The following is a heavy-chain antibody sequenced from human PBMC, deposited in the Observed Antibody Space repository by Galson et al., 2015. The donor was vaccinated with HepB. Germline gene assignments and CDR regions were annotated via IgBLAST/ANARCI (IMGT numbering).Heavy chain of an antibody. V-gene: IGHV3-30*02. CDR2: IRYDGSNK. D-gene: IGHD4-17*01. J-gene: IGHJ6*02. CDR3: AKAYGDYYYGMDV. CDR1: GFTFSSYG. Sequence: SLRLSCAASGFTFSSYGMHWVRQAPGKGLEWVAFIRYDGSNKYYADSVKGRFTISRDNSKNTLYLQMNSLRAEDTAVYYCAKAYGDYYYGMDVWGQGTTVTVSS.